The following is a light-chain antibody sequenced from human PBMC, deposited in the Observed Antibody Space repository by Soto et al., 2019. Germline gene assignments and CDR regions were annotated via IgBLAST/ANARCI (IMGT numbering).Light chain of an antibody. V-gene: IGKV1-5*03. Sequence: DIQLTQSPSTLSASVGDRVTITCRASQSISSWLAWYQQKPGTAPKLLIYKASTLEGGVPSRFSGSRSGTEFTLTVSSLQPDDFAVYYCQQYNNWPPTWTFGQGTKVEIK. CDR3: QQYNNWPPTWT. J-gene: IGKJ1*01. CDR1: QSISSW. CDR2: KAS.